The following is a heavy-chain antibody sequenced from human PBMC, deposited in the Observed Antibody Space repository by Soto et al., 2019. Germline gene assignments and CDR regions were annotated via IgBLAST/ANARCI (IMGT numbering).Heavy chain of an antibody. J-gene: IGHJ6*02. CDR1: GGSISSSNW. V-gene: IGHV4-4*02. CDR2: IYHSGST. D-gene: IGHD6-6*01. Sequence: SETLSLTCAVSGGSISSSNWWSWVRQPPRKGLEWIGEIYHSGSTNYNPSLKSRVTISVDKSKNQFSLKLSSVTAADTAVYYCARDKVGSSSPYYYYGMDVWGQGTTVTVSS. CDR3: ARDKVGSSSPYYYYGMDV.